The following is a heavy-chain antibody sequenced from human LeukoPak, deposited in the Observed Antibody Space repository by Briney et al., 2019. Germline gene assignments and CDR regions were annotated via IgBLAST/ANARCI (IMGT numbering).Heavy chain of an antibody. D-gene: IGHD4-17*01. V-gene: IGHV4-59*11. J-gene: IGHJ3*02. CDR1: GDPFCSHY. CDR2: ISHIGRT. CDR3: ARDLVTVTKGFDI. Sequence: ASETLSLTCAVSGDPFCSHYWTWIRQSPGTGLEWIGYISHIGRTNYNPSLKSRVTISIDTSKNQFSLKLRSVTAADTAVYYCARDLVTVTKGFDIWGQGTMVSVSS.